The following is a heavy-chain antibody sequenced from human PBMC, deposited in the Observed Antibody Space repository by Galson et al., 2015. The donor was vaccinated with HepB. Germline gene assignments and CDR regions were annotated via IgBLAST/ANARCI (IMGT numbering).Heavy chain of an antibody. CDR2: ISGSGGST. D-gene: IGHD3-22*01. CDR3: AKVAKTAYYYDSSGYYYFDY. CDR1: GFTFSSYA. Sequence: SLRLSCAASGFTFSSYAMSWVRQAPGKGLEWVSAISGSGGSTYYADSVKGRFTISRDNSKNTLYLQMNSLRAEDTAVYYCAKVAKTAYYYDSSGYYYFDYWGQGTLVTVSS. V-gene: IGHV3-23*01. J-gene: IGHJ4*02.